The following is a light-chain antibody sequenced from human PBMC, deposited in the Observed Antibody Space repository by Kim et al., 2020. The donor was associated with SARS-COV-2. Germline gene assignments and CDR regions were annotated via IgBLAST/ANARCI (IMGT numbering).Light chain of an antibody. V-gene: IGKV1-27*01. J-gene: IGKJ1*01. CDR1: QAIGTS. CDR3: QSYDSAPLT. Sequence: ASGGNRVIITCRASQAIGTSLAWYQQNPGKGPKLLIYAASVLHSGVPDRFSGSGSGTDFTLAISSLQPEDVATYYCQSYDSAPLTFGQGTKVEIK. CDR2: AAS.